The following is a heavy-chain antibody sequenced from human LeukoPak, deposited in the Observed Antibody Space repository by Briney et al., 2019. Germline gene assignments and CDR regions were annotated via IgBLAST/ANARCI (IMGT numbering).Heavy chain of an antibody. Sequence: SETLSLTCSVSGGSISNSSYYWGWIRQPPGKGLEWIGTIYYSGSTYYNPSLKSRVTISVDTSKNQFSLNLSSVTAADTAVYFCARLERDYGDPGDAFDIWGQGTMVTVSS. CDR3: ARLERDYGDPGDAFDI. D-gene: IGHD4-17*01. CDR2: IYYSGST. V-gene: IGHV4-39*07. CDR1: GGSISNSSYY. J-gene: IGHJ3*02.